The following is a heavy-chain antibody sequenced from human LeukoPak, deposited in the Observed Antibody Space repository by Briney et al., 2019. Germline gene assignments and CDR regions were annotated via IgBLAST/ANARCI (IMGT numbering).Heavy chain of an antibody. D-gene: IGHD3-22*01. V-gene: IGHV1-18*01. J-gene: IGHJ4*02. CDR2: MNPNSGNT. Sequence: SVKVSCKASGYTFTSYGISWVRQAPGQGLEWMGWMNPNSGNTDYAQKLQGRVTMTTDTSTSTAYMELRSLRSDDTAVYYCARASYDSSGYYYHYWGQGTLVTVSS. CDR3: ARASYDSSGYYYHY. CDR1: GYTFTSYG.